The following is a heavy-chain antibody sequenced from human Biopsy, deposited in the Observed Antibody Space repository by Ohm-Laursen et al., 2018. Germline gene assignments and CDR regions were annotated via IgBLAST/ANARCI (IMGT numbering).Heavy chain of an antibody. J-gene: IGHJ1*01. CDR3: ATKLPGYFHH. V-gene: IGHV1-69*06. Sequence: SVKVSCKAPGGTFSNYGVNWVRQAPGQGLEWLGGNIPILGTENYAQKFQDRVTVAADTSTSTATMELRSLRSDDTVVYYCATKLPGYFHHWGQGTLVIVSS. CDR1: GGTFSNYG. D-gene: IGHD2-21*01. CDR2: NIPILGTE.